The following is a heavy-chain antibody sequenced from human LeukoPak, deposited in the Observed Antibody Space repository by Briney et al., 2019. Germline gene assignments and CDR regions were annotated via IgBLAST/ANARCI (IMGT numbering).Heavy chain of an antibody. CDR3: ASFNYYDSSGYYDY. J-gene: IGHJ4*02. CDR2: ISSSSSYV. D-gene: IGHD3-22*01. CDR1: RFTFSSYS. V-gene: IGHV3-21*01. Sequence: GGSLRLSCAASRFTFSSYSMNWVRQAPGKGLEWVSSISSSSSYVYYADSVKGRFTISRDNAKNSLYLQMNSLRAEDTAVYYCASFNYYDSSGYYDYWGQGTLVTVSS.